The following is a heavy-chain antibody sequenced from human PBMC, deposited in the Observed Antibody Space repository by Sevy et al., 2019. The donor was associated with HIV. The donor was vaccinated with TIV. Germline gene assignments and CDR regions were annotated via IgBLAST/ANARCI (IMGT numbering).Heavy chain of an antibody. CDR2: ISYDGSNT. CDR1: GFTFTTYA. D-gene: IGHD3-22*01. V-gene: IGHV3-30-3*01. Sequence: GWSLRLSCAASGFTFTTYAMHWVRQAPGKGLEWVAVISYDGSNTYYADSVKGRFTISRDSSKNTLYLQMNSLRAEDPAVYFCARDGGYDSRGYDLSNYWGQGTLVTVSS. J-gene: IGHJ4*02. CDR3: ARDGGYDSRGYDLSNY.